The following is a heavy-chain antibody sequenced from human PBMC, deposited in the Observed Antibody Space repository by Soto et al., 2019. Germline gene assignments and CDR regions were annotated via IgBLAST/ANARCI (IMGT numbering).Heavy chain of an antibody. Sequence: PGGSLRLSCAASGFTFSNYGMTWVRQAPGKGLEWVSGISRSGDDAYYVDSVKGRFTISRDNSKNTLSLQMNSLGAEDTAVYYCAKTLDYGASFIYYFDYWGQGALVTVSS. J-gene: IGHJ4*02. V-gene: IGHV3-23*01. CDR3: AKTLDYGASFIYYFDY. CDR1: GFTFSNYG. D-gene: IGHD3-16*01. CDR2: ISRSGDDA.